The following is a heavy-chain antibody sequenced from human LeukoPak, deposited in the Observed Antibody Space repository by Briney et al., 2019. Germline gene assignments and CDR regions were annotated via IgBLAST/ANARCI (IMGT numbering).Heavy chain of an antibody. Sequence: GGSLRLSCAASGFTFSSYAMSWVRQAPGKGLEWVSAISGSGGSTYYADSVKGRFTISRDNSKNSLYLQMNSLRTEDTALYYCAKGLGPYESPGSNWGQGTLVTVSS. D-gene: IGHD5-12*01. CDR1: GFTFSSYA. V-gene: IGHV3-23*01. CDR2: ISGSGGST. CDR3: AKGLGPYESPGSN. J-gene: IGHJ4*02.